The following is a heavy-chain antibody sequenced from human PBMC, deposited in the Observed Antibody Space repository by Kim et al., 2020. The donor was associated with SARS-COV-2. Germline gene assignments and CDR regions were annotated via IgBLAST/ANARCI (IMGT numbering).Heavy chain of an antibody. J-gene: IGHJ6*02. D-gene: IGHD2-21*01. V-gene: IGHV7-4-1*02. Sequence: ASVKVSCKASEYTFTDYPINWVRQAPGQGLEWMGWISTDTETPAYAQGFTGRFVFSLDTSVSTSYLQINNLEAADTAIYFCARGVVVAGSYSGMDVWGQG. CDR1: EYTFTDYP. CDR2: ISTDTETP. CDR3: ARGVVVAGSYSGMDV.